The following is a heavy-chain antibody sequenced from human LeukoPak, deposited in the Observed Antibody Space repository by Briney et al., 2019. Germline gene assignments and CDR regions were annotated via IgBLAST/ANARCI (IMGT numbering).Heavy chain of an antibody. CDR3: ARGSRLLATRYYMDV. V-gene: IGHV4-34*01. CDR1: GGSFSGYY. D-gene: IGHD3-22*01. CDR2: INHSGST. J-gene: IGHJ6*03. Sequence: SETLSLTCAVYGGSFSGYYWSWIRQPPGKGLEWIGEINHSGSTNYNPSLKSRVTISVDTSKNQFSLKLSSVTAADTAVYYCARGSRLLATRYYMDVWGKGTTVTVSS.